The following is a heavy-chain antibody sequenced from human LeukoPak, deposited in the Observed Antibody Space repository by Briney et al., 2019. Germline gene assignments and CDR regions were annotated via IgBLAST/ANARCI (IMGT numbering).Heavy chain of an antibody. J-gene: IGHJ4*02. CDR1: GYTFTGYY. D-gene: IGHD6-25*01. CDR3: AREGLYSSGSDFDY. V-gene: IGHV1-2*02. CDR2: LNPKTGDT. Sequence: ASVKVSCKASGYTFTGYYVHWLRQAPGQGLQWMGYLNPKTGDTKYAQKLQGRVTMTRDTSISTAYMELSGLRSDDTAVYYCAREGLYSSGSDFDYWGQGTLVTVSS.